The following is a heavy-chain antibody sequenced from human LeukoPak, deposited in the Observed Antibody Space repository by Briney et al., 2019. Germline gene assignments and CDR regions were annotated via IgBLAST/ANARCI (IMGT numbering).Heavy chain of an antibody. V-gene: IGHV3-64*02. Sequence: GGSLRLSRAASGFRFYRYAMHLVRQAPGEGLEYVSAISNSGRDTYYAESVQGRFSISRDNSKKTLYLQMGSLRPEDMAVYYCARVGESSAFDCWGQGTLVIVSP. J-gene: IGHJ4*02. CDR2: ISNSGRDT. D-gene: IGHD3-10*01. CDR3: ARVGESSAFDC. CDR1: GFRFYRYA.